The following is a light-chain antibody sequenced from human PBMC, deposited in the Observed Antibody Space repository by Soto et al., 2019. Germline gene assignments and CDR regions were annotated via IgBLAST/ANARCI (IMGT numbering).Light chain of an antibody. V-gene: IGKV3-11*01. CDR3: HQRSSWPRGT. CDR1: QSVSSY. J-gene: IGKJ1*01. Sequence: EIVLTHSPATLSLSPVERATLSWRASQSVSSYLAWYQQKPGQGPRLLVYDASNRATGVSARFSGSGSGTDFTLTISSLQPEDFAVYYCHQRSSWPRGTCGNGTKGDIK. CDR2: DAS.